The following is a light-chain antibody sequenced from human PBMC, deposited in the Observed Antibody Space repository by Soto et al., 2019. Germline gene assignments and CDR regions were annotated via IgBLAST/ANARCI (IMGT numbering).Light chain of an antibody. CDR2: DVS. V-gene: IGLV2-14*01. CDR1: SSDVGGYNY. Sequence: QSALTQPASVSGSPGQSITISFTGTSSDVGGYNYVSWYQQHPGKAPKLMIYDVSNRPSGVSNRFSGSKSGNTASLTISGLQAEDEADYDCRSYTSSSTLVVFGGGTKLTVL. J-gene: IGLJ2*01. CDR3: RSYTSSSTLVV.